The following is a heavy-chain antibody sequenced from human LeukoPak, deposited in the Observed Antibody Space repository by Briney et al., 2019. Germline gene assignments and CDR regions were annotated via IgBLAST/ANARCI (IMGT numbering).Heavy chain of an antibody. CDR1: GGTFSSYA. V-gene: IGHV1-69*13. D-gene: IGHD3-9*01. CDR3: ARGAGRYFDWLPRPHPNNFDY. Sequence: ASVKVSCKASGGTFSSYAISWVRQAPGQGLEWMGGIIPIFGTANYAQKFQGRITITADESTSTAYMELSSLRSEDTAVYYCARGAGRYFDWLPRPHPNNFDYWAQEPRVTVSS. J-gene: IGHJ4*02. CDR2: IIPIFGTA.